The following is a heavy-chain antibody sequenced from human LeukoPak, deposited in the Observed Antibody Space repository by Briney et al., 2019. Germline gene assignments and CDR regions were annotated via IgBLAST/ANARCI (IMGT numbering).Heavy chain of an antibody. D-gene: IGHD6-19*01. J-gene: IGHJ4*02. V-gene: IGHV1-2*06. CDR3: ARVGRESSTGWLDY. Sequence: ASVKVSCTASGYTLIDYYINWVRQAPGQGPEWMGRINVKSGATDYEQTLQGRVTMTRDTSISTAYMELSSLRPDDTAVYYCARVGRESSTGWLDYWGQGTLVTVSS. CDR2: INVKSGAT. CDR1: GYTLIDYY.